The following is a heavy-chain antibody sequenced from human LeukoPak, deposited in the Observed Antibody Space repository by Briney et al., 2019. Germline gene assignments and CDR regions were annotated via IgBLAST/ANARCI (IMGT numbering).Heavy chain of an antibody. Sequence: GGSLRLSCAASGFTFDDYAMHWVRQAPGKGLEWVSGISWNSGTIGYADSVKGRFSISRDKARNSLYLQMNSLRTKDTALYYCAKVGQTVTTFDYWGQGALVSVSS. J-gene: IGHJ4*02. CDR1: GFTFDDYA. CDR2: ISWNSGTI. D-gene: IGHD4-17*01. V-gene: IGHV3-9*01. CDR3: AKVGQTVTTFDY.